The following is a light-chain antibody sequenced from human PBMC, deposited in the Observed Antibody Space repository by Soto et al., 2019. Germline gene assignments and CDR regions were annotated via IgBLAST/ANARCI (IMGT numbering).Light chain of an antibody. Sequence: SVLTQYPDTLSLSPGERATLSCRASQSVSSYLAWYQQKPGQAPRLLIYDASNRATGIPARFSGSGSGTDFTLTISCLEPEDFAVYYCQQRGNRPPWTFAQGTKVAIK. J-gene: IGKJ1*01. V-gene: IGKV3-11*01. CDR2: DAS. CDR3: QQRGNRPPWT. CDR1: QSVSSY.